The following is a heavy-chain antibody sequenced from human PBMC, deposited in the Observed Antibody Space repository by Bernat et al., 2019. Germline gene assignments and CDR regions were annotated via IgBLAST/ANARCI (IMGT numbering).Heavy chain of an antibody. D-gene: IGHD6-19*01. CDR3: AREQTIAVPGTGGMDV. CDR2: INQDGSER. CDR1: GFTLRSYW. V-gene: IGHV3-7*04. Sequence: ELQRVESGGGLVQPGGSLILSCAASGFTLRSYWMSWVRQAPGKGLEWVANINQDGSERYYVDSVKGRFTIYRDNAKKSLYLQMNSLRAEDTAVYYCAREQTIAVPGTGGMDVWGQGTTVTVSS. J-gene: IGHJ6*02.